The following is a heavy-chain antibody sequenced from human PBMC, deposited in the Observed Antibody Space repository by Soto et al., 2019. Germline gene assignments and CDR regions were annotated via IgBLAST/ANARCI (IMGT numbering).Heavy chain of an antibody. CDR1: GGSISSGGYS. Sequence: SETLSLTCAVSGGSISSGGYSWSWIRQPPGKGLEWIGYIYHSGSTYYNPSLKSRVTLSVDTSKNQFSLKLSSVTAADTAVYYCARENPSGYSYGYGYSDYVTDVWGQGTTVTVSS. V-gene: IGHV4-30-2*01. D-gene: IGHD5-18*01. J-gene: IGHJ6*02. CDR2: IYHSGST. CDR3: ARENPSGYSYGYGYSDYVTDV.